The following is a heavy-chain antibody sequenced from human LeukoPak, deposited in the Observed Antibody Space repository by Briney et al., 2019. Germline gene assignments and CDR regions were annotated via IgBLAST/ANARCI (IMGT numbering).Heavy chain of an antibody. CDR1: GFTFRSYG. CDR2: ISYDGSNK. CDR3: AREIFNGFDI. J-gene: IGHJ3*02. Sequence: PGRSLRLSCAASGFTFRSYGIHWVRQAPGKGLEWVAVISYDGSNKDYADSVKGRFTIFRDNSKNTLYLQMNSLRAEDTAVYYCAREIFNGFDIWGQGTMVTVSS. V-gene: IGHV3-30-3*01.